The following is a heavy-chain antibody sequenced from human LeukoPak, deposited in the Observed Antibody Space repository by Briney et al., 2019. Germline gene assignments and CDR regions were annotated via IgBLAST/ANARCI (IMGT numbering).Heavy chain of an antibody. J-gene: IGHJ4*02. Sequence: GGSLRLSCAASGFTFSSYAMNWVRQAPGKGLEWVSAISGSGGSTYYADSVKGRFTISRDNSKNTLYLQMNSLRAEDRAVYYCARARVDIVVVVADLDYWGQGTLVTVSS. CDR1: GFTFSSYA. D-gene: IGHD2-15*01. CDR2: ISGSGGST. V-gene: IGHV3-23*01. CDR3: ARARVDIVVVVADLDY.